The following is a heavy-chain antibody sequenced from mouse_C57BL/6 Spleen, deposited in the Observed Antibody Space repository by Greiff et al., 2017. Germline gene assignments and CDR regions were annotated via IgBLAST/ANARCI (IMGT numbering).Heavy chain of an antibody. CDR2: IRSKSSNYAT. Sequence: EADGGLVQPKGSLKLSCAASGFTFNTYAMHWVRQAPGKGLDWVARIRSKSSNYATYYADSVKDICTISRDDSQSMLYLQMNNLKTEDTAMYYGVRDSCLYYSNYEGAMDYWGQGTSVTVSS. D-gene: IGHD2-5*01. J-gene: IGHJ4*01. CDR3: VRDSCLYYSNYEGAMDY. CDR1: GFTFNTYA. V-gene: IGHV10-3*01.